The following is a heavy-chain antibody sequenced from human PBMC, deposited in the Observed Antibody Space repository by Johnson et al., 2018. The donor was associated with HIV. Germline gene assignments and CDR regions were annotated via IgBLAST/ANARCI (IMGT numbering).Heavy chain of an antibody. CDR3: ARERSIYYDSGDYYYADAFDI. D-gene: IGHD3-22*01. CDR2: MSYDGNKK. J-gene: IGHJ3*02. CDR1: GLTLTTII. Sequence: QVQLVESGGGVVQPGRSLRVSCEVSGLTLTTIIVHWARQAPGKGLEWVAVMSYDGNKKYYADSVKGRFTISRENSTNTLYLQMNSLRPDDTAFYYCARERSIYYDSGDYYYADAFDIWGQGTMVTVSS. V-gene: IGHV3-30-3*01.